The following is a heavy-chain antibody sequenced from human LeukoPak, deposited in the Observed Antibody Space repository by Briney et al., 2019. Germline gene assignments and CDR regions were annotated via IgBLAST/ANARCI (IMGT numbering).Heavy chain of an antibody. D-gene: IGHD1-26*01. CDR3: ARDQSGEWDLLSGWWFDP. CDR2: INPSGDFR. CDR1: GYTFGTHW. J-gene: IGHJ5*02. Sequence: ASVKVSCKASGYTFGTHWMHWVRQAPGQGLEWMAIINPSGDFRSYAQKFQGRLTVTRDMSTRTVYMELSDLRPEDTAVYYCARDQSGEWDLLSGWWFDPWGQGTLVTVSS. V-gene: IGHV1-46*01.